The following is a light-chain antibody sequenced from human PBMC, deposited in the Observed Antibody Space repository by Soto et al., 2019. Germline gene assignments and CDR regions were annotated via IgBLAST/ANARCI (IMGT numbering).Light chain of an antibody. V-gene: IGLV2-11*01. Sequence: QSALTQPRSVSGSPGQSVTISCTGTRSDVGSYKDVSWYQHHPGKVPKLMIYDVSERPSGVPDRFSGSKSGNTASLTISGLQAEDEAIYYCCAYADTYYVFGTGTKGTVL. CDR3: CAYADTYYV. CDR1: RSDVGSYKD. J-gene: IGLJ1*01. CDR2: DVS.